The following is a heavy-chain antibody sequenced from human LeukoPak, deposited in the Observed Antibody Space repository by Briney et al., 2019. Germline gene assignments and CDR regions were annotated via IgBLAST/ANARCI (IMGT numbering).Heavy chain of an antibody. CDR1: GFTFSSYA. CDR2: ISGSGGST. Sequence: PGGSLRLSCAASGFTFSSYAMSWVRQAAGKGLEWVSAISGSGGSTYYADSVKGRFTISRDNSKKTVYLQMNSLRVDDTAVYFCARDPSEGLNGGMDVWGQGTTVIVSS. J-gene: IGHJ6*02. V-gene: IGHV3-23*01. CDR3: ARDPSEGLNGGMDV. D-gene: IGHD3-9*01.